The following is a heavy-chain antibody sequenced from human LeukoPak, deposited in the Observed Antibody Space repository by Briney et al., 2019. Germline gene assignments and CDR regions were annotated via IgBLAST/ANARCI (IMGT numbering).Heavy chain of an antibody. CDR2: ISSSSSYI. CDR3: VSNRPSKAAAGPYYFDY. Sequence: PGGSLRLSCAASGFTFSSYSMNWVRQAPGKGLEWVSSISSSSSYIYYADSVKGRFTISRDNAKNPLYLQMNSLRAEDTAVYYCVSNRPSKAAAGPYYFDYWGQGTLVTVSS. J-gene: IGHJ4*02. V-gene: IGHV3-21*01. CDR1: GFTFSSYS. D-gene: IGHD6-13*01.